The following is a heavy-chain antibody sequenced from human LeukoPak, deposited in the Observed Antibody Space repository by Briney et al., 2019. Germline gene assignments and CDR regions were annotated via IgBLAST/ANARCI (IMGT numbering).Heavy chain of an antibody. Sequence: PSETLSLTCTVSGGSISSTSYYWVWIRQSPGKGLEWIGSMYYTGTTYYNPSLKSRVTISVDTSKNQFSLKLTSVTAADTAVYHCARRTTYSGNSSRDYYFAMDVWGQGTTVTVSS. V-gene: IGHV4-39*01. CDR3: ARRTTYSGNSSRDYYFAMDV. CDR2: MYYTGTT. D-gene: IGHD3-10*01. CDR1: GGSISSTSYY. J-gene: IGHJ6*02.